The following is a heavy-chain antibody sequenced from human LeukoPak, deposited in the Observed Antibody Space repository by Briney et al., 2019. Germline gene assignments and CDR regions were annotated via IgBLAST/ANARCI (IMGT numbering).Heavy chain of an antibody. CDR1: AFTFSSYW. V-gene: IGHV3-7*01. CDR2: IKQDGSEK. Sequence: GGSLRRSCAASAFTFSSYWMSWVRKAPGKGLELVANIKQDGSEKYYVDSVKGRFTISRDNAKNSLYLQMNSLRAEDTAVYYCARSQRRLDCWGQGALVTVSS. J-gene: IGHJ4*02. D-gene: IGHD6-25*01. CDR3: ARSQRRLDC.